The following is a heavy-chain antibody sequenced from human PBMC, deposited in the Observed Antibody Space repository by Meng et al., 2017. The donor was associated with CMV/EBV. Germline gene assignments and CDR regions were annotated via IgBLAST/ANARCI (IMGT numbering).Heavy chain of an antibody. CDR1: GFTFSSYW. CDR2: INSDGSST. Sequence: LSLTCAASGFTFSSYWMHWVRQAPGKGLVWVSRINSDGSSTSYADSVKGRFTISRDNAKNTLYLQMNSLRAEDTAVYYCARGKGVVVPAAIPRRYYYYGMDVWGQGTTVTVSS. J-gene: IGHJ6*02. D-gene: IGHD2-2*01. CDR3: ARGKGVVVPAAIPRRYYYYGMDV. V-gene: IGHV3-74*01.